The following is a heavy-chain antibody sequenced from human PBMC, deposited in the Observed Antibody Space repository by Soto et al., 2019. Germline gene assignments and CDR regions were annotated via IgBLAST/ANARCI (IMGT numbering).Heavy chain of an antibody. CDR2: INHSGSI. CDR1: GGSFSGQY. J-gene: IGHJ4*02. CDR3: ARGGIELLWFGELLFDY. Sequence: SETLSLTCAVYGGSFSGQYWSWIRQPPGKGLEWIGEINHSGSINYNPSLESRVTISEDTSKNQFSLKLSSVTAADTAVYYCARGGIELLWFGELLFDYWGQGTLVTVSS. D-gene: IGHD3-10*01. V-gene: IGHV4-34*01.